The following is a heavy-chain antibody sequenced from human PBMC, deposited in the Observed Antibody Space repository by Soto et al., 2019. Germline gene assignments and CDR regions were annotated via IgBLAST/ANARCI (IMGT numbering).Heavy chain of an antibody. Sequence: QVQLVQSGAEVKKPGASVKVSCKASGYTFTSYGISWVRQAPGQGLEWMGWISAYNGNTNYAQKPQGRVTMTTDTSPSKAYMVLRSLRSDDTAVYYCARDSFTMVRGVISPTFDYWGQGTLVTVSS. J-gene: IGHJ4*02. D-gene: IGHD3-10*01. V-gene: IGHV1-18*01. CDR3: ARDSFTMVRGVISPTFDY. CDR2: ISAYNGNT. CDR1: GYTFTSYG.